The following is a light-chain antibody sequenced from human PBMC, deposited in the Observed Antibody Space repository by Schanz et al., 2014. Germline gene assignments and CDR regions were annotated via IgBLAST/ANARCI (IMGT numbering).Light chain of an antibody. J-gene: IGLJ3*02. CDR3: QSYDSGLSAWV. CDR2: RNN. Sequence: QSVLTQPPSVSGAPGQRVTISCTGSSSNIGAGYDVHWYQHLPGTAPKLLIYRNNQRPSGVPDRVSGSTSGTSASLAITGLQSEDEADYYCQSYDSGLSAWVFGGGTKLTVL. V-gene: IGLV1-40*01. CDR1: SSNIGAGYD.